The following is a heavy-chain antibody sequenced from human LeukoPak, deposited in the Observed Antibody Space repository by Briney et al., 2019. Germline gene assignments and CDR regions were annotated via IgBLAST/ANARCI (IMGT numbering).Heavy chain of an antibody. CDR3: LHY. J-gene: IGHJ4*02. Sequence: PGGSLRLSCGASGFTFSTYIMNWVRQPPGKGLEWVSSISDGSSYIRYTDSLKGRFTISRDNVKNSVYLQMYFCARDHDSNSASLHYWGQGTLVTVSS. V-gene: IGHV3-21*01. CDR1: GFTFSTYI. D-gene: IGHD2/OR15-2a*01. CDR2: ISDGSSYI.